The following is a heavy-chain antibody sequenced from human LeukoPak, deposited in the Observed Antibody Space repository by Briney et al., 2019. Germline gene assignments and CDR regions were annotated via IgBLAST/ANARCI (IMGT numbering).Heavy chain of an antibody. CDR3: ARTYYYGSGSYYSSPNDAFDI. V-gene: IGHV4-38-2*02. D-gene: IGHD3-10*01. CDR1: GYSISSGYY. CDR2: IYHSGST. Sequence: PSETLSLTCTVSGYSISSGYYWGWIRQPPGKGLEWIGSIYHSGSTYYNPSLKSRVTISVDTSKNQFSLKLSSVTAADTAVYYCARTYYYGSGSYYSSPNDAFDIWGQGTMVTVSS. J-gene: IGHJ3*02.